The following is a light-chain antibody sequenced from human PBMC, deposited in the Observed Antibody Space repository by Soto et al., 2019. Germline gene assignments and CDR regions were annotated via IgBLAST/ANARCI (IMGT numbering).Light chain of an antibody. J-gene: IGKJ5*01. V-gene: IGKV3-11*01. CDR1: QSVSSN. CDR3: QQRHNWPIT. CDR2: DTS. Sequence: EIVMTQSPATLSVSPGESATLSCRASQSVSSNLAWYQQKPGQAPRLLIYDTSNRATGVPARFSGSGSGTDFTLTISSLEPADFGVYYCQQRHNWPITFGQGTRLEIK.